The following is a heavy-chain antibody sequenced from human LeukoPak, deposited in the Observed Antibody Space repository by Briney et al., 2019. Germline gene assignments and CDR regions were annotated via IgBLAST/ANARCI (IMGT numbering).Heavy chain of an antibody. CDR3: ARDAHFVTGIAVAGTSDY. CDR2: ISAYNGNT. J-gene: IGHJ4*02. V-gene: IGHV1-18*01. Sequence: ASVKVSFKASGYTFTSYGISWVRQAPGQGVEWMGWISAYNGNTNYAQKLQGRVTITTDTSTSTAYMELRSLRSDDTAVYYCARDAHFVTGIAVAGTSDYWGQGTLVTVSS. D-gene: IGHD6-19*01. CDR1: GYTFTSYG.